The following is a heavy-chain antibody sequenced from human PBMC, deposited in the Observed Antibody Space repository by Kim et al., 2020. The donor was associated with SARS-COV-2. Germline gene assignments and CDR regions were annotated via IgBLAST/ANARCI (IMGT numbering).Heavy chain of an antibody. CDR2: ISGSGGST. D-gene: IGHD1-26*01. CDR1: GFTFSSYA. Sequence: GGSLRLSCAASGFTFSSYAMSWDRQAPGKGLEWVSAISGSGGSTYYADSVKGRFTISRDNSKNTLYLQMNSLRAEDTAVYYCAIDLIVGAINFDYWGQGTLVSVSP. V-gene: IGHV3-23*01. CDR3: AIDLIVGAINFDY. J-gene: IGHJ4*02.